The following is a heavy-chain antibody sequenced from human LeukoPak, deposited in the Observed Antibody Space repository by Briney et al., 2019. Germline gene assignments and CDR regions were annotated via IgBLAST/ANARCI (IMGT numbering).Heavy chain of an antibody. V-gene: IGHV3-66*01. Sequence: GGSLRLSCAASGFAVSSNYMTWVRQAPGKGLDWVSVIYSDGSTYYADSVKGRFTIPRDSSKNMLYLQMNSLRAEDTAVYYCARSDSSGYLAFGYWGQGTLVTVSS. D-gene: IGHD3-22*01. CDR2: IYSDGST. J-gene: IGHJ4*02. CDR1: GFAVSSNY. CDR3: ARSDSSGYLAFGY.